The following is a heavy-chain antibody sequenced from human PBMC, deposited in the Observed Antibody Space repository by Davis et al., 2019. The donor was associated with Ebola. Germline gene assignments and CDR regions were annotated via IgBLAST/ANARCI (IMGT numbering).Heavy chain of an antibody. J-gene: IGHJ6*04. Sequence: PGGSLRLSCAASGFTFSSYSMNWVRQAPGKGLEWVSSISSSSSYIYYADSVKGRFTISRDNAKNSLYLQMNSLRAEDTAVYYCARDFQPNYYYYGMDVWGKGTTVTVSS. CDR1: GFTFSSYS. V-gene: IGHV3-21*01. CDR2: ISSSSSYI. CDR3: ARDFQPNYYYYGMDV.